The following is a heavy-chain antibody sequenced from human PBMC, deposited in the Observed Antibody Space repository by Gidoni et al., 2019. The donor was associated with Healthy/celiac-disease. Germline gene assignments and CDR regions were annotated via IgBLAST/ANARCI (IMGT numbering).Heavy chain of an antibody. Sequence: QVQLLESGGGVVHPGRSLRLSCAAAVFTFRSYAMHWVRQAAGKGLEWGAVMLDDGSNKYYADSVKGRFTISRDNSKNTLYLQMNSLRAEDTAVYYCAKPYGDYVGWYFDRWGRGTLVTVSS. J-gene: IGHJ2*01. D-gene: IGHD4-17*01. CDR1: VFTFRSYA. CDR3: AKPYGDYVGWYFDR. V-gene: IGHV3-30*18. CDR2: MLDDGSNK.